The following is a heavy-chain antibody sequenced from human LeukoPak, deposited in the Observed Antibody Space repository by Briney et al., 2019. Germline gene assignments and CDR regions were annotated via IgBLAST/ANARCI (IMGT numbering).Heavy chain of an antibody. CDR3: AKESASSSPYRAGWFDP. J-gene: IGHJ5*02. CDR1: GFTFSSYG. V-gene: IGHV3-30*18. Sequence: GGSLRLSCAASGFTFSSYGMHWVRQAPGKGLEWVAVISYDGSIRYSADPVKGRFTISRDNSKNTLYLQMNSLRAEDTAVYYRAKESASSSPYRAGWFDPWGRGTLVTVSS. D-gene: IGHD6-13*01. CDR2: ISYDGSIR.